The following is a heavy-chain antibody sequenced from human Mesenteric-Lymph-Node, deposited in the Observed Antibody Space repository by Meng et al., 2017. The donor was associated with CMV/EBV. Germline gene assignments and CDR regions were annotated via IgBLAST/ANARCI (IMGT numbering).Heavy chain of an antibody. Sequence: VSGGSLISGGYYWSWIRRHPGKGLEWMGYIYHTGTTYYNPSLKGRVAFSIDTSKNQFFLKLNSVTAADTAVYYCARDFTSNDNFFDPWGQGTLVTVSS. J-gene: IGHJ5*02. D-gene: IGHD4/OR15-4a*01. CDR2: IYHTGTT. CDR3: ARDFTSNDNFFDP. CDR1: GGSLISGGYY. V-gene: IGHV4-31*02.